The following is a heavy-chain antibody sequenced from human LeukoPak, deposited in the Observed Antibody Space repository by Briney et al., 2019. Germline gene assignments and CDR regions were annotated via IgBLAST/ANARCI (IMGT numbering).Heavy chain of an antibody. CDR2: ISYDGSNK. J-gene: IGHJ4*02. Sequence: GGSLRLSCAASGFTSSSYAMHCVRQAPGKGLEWVAVISYDGSNKYYADSVKGRFTISRDNSKNTLYLQMNSLRAEDTAVYYCARARIAVAGYFDYWGQGTLVTVSS. D-gene: IGHD6-19*01. CDR1: GFTSSSYA. CDR3: ARARIAVAGYFDY. V-gene: IGHV3-30*04.